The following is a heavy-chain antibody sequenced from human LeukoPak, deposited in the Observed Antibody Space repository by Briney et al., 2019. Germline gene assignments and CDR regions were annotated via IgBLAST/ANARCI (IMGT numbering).Heavy chain of an antibody. Sequence: GGSPRLSCAASGFTFSSYSMNWVPEAPGEGLEWVSSISSSSSYIYYADSVKGRFTISRDNAKNSLYLQMNSLRAEDTAVYYCARGRGVTGTAIDYWGQGTLVTVSP. V-gene: IGHV3-21*01. CDR2: ISSSSSYI. CDR3: ARGRGVTGTAIDY. CDR1: GFTFSSYS. D-gene: IGHD1-20*01. J-gene: IGHJ4*02.